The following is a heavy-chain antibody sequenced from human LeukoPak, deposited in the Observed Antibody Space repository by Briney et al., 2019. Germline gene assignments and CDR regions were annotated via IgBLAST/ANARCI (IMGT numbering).Heavy chain of an antibody. Sequence: SETLSLTCTVSGGSISSYYWSWIRQPPGKGLEWIGYIYYSGSTNYNPSLKSRVTISIDTSKNQFSLKLSSVTAADTAVYYCARTTGTAAPIRYWGQGTLVTVSS. D-gene: IGHD6-13*01. CDR2: IYYSGST. CDR3: ARTTGTAAPIRY. V-gene: IGHV4-59*01. CDR1: GGSISSYY. J-gene: IGHJ4*02.